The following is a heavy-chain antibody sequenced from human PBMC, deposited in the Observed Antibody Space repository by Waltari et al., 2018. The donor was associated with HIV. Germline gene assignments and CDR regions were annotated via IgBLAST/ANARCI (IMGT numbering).Heavy chain of an antibody. CDR2: IKQDGSDK. D-gene: IGHD1-26*01. CDR1: GFTFNSHW. CDR3: VRNGGSFDY. V-gene: IGHV3-7*04. J-gene: IGHJ4*02. Sequence: EVQLVESGGGLVQPGGSLRLSCAASGFTFNSHWMSWIRQAPGNGLEWVANIKQDGSDKNYVDSVKGRFTISRDNAKNSLYLQMNSLRAEDTAVYYCVRNGGSFDYWGQGTLVTVSS.